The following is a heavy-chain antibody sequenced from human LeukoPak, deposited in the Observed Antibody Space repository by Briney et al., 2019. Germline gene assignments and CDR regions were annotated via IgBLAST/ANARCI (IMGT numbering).Heavy chain of an antibody. CDR3: AHIAAAGIL. J-gene: IGHJ4*02. Sequence: TLSLTCAVSGGSITSSNWWSWVRQPPGKALEWLALIYWDDDKRYSPSLKSRLTITKDTSKNQVVLTMTNMDPVDTATYYCAHIAAAGILWGQGTLVTVSS. D-gene: IGHD6-13*01. V-gene: IGHV2-5*08. CDR1: GGSITSSNW. CDR2: IYWDDDK.